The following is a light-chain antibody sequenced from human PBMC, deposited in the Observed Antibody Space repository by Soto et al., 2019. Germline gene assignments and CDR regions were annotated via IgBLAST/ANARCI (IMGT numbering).Light chain of an antibody. CDR3: QQSYSTLYT. CDR1: QSISSY. CDR2: AAS. J-gene: IGKJ2*01. V-gene: IGKV1-39*01. Sequence: DIQMTQSPSSLSASVGDRVTITCRASQSISSYLNWYQQKPGKAPKLLIYAASSLQSGVPSRFSGSGSVTDFTLTISSLQPEDFATYYCQQSYSTLYTCCQGNKLQIK.